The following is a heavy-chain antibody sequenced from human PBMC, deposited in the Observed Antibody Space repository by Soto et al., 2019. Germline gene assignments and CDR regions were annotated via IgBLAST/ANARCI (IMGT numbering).Heavy chain of an antibody. J-gene: IGHJ5*02. CDR3: ARALPWGSHERWLEP. CDR1: GYTFTSYD. D-gene: IGHD3-16*01. Sequence: QVQLVQAGAEVKKPGASVKVSCKASGYTFTSYDINWVRQATGQGLEWMGWMNPNSGNTGYAPKFQGRVTMTRNTSIRTAFMELSGLRSEDTAGYYCARALPWGSHERWLEPWGQGTLVTVSP. V-gene: IGHV1-8*01. CDR2: MNPNSGNT.